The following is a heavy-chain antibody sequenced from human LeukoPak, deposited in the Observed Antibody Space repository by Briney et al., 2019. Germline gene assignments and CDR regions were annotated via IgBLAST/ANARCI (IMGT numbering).Heavy chain of an antibody. Sequence: GGSLRLSCAASGFTFSSYGMHWVRQAPGKGLEWVAFIRYDGSNKYYADSVKGRFTISRDNSKNTLYLQMNSLRAEDTAVYYCAKDLHWNYSWFDPWGQGTLVTVSS. D-gene: IGHD1-7*01. V-gene: IGHV3-30*02. CDR2: IRYDGSNK. J-gene: IGHJ5*02. CDR1: GFTFSSYG. CDR3: AKDLHWNYSWFDP.